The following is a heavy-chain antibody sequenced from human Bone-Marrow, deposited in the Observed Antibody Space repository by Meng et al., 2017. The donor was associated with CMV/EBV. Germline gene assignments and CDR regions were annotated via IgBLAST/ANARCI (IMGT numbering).Heavy chain of an antibody. V-gene: IGHV3-53*01. J-gene: IGHJ4*02. CDR3: ARHTLGAAAE. CDR2: IYSGGST. Sequence: GESLKISCAASGFTVSSNYMSWVRQAPGKGLEWVSVIYSGGSTYYADSVKGRFTISRDNSKNTLYLQMNSLRAEDTAMYYCARHTLGAAAEWGQGTLVTVSS. D-gene: IGHD6-13*01. CDR1: GFTVSSNY.